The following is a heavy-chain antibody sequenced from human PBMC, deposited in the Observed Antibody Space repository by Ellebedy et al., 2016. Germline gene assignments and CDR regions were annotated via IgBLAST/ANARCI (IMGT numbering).Heavy chain of an antibody. CDR1: GYTFTSYG. CDR2: ISTYDGNT. J-gene: IGHJ4*02. D-gene: IGHD1-14*01. Sequence: ASVKVSCKASGYTFTSYGISWVRQAPGQGLEWMGWISTYDGNTNYAQNLQGRVTMTTDTSTGTAYMELRSLVSDDTAVYYCARDSGRASHFRTCGDYWGQGTLVTVSS. CDR3: ARDSGRASHFRTCGDY. V-gene: IGHV1-18*01.